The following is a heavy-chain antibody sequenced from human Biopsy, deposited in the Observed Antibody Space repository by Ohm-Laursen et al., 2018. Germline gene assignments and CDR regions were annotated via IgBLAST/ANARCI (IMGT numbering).Heavy chain of an antibody. CDR1: GDAFLGYY. J-gene: IGHJ4*02. D-gene: IGHD3-3*01. CDR3: ARDLLEWSLPS. CDR2: IYPNSGDT. Sequence: SVKVSCKFSGDAFLGYYLRWVRQAPGQGLEWMGSIYPNSGDTDFAQKFQGRVSMTRDTSVSTAYLELSSLRSDDTAIYYCARDLLEWSLPSWGQGTLVTVSS. V-gene: IGHV1-2*02.